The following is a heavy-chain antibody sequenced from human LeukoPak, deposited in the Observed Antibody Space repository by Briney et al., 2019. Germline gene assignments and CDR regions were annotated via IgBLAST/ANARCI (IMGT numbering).Heavy chain of an antibody. V-gene: IGHV3-23*01. CDR2: ISGSGGST. Sequence: PGGSLRLSCAASGFTFSSYAMSWVRQAPGKGLEWVSAISGSGGSTYYADSVKGRFTISRDNSKNTLYLQMNSLRAEDTAVYYCAKDLSGYSYAKGSFDYWGQGTLVTVSS. CDR1: GFTFSSYA. D-gene: IGHD5-18*01. CDR3: AKDLSGYSYAKGSFDY. J-gene: IGHJ4*02.